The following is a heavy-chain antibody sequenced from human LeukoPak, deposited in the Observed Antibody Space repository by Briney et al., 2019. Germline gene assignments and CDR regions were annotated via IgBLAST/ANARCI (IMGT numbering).Heavy chain of an antibody. CDR3: ARAFLKNWKPARVDY. Sequence: ASVKVSCKASGYTFSSYGINWVRQAPGQGLEWVGWISAYNGKTNYAQNLQGRVTMTTDTSTSTAYMELRSLIIDDTAVYYCARAFLKNWKPARVDYWGQGTLVTVTS. CDR2: ISAYNGKT. J-gene: IGHJ4*02. D-gene: IGHD1-1*01. V-gene: IGHV1-18*04. CDR1: GYTFSSYG.